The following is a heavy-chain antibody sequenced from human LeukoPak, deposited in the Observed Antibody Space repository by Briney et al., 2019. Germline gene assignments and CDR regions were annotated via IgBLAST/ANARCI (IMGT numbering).Heavy chain of an antibody. CDR3: ARGAQYSYGWPY. CDR1: GGTFSSYA. CDR2: IIPIFGTA. D-gene: IGHD5-18*01. Sequence: SVKASCKASGGTFSSYAISWVRQAPGQGLEWMGGIIPIFGTANYAQKFQGRVTITADESTSTAHMELSSLRSENTAVYYCARGAQYSYGWPYWGQGTLVTVSS. J-gene: IGHJ4*02. V-gene: IGHV1-69*01.